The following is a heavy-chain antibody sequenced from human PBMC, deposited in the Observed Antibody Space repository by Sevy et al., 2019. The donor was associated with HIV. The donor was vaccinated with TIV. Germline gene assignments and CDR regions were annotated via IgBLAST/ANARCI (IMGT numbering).Heavy chain of an antibody. CDR1: GFSFINYA. CDR3: ARDLDYYDSSGQRNYYGMDV. J-gene: IGHJ6*02. D-gene: IGHD3-22*01. V-gene: IGHV3-30-3*01. Sequence: GGSLRLSCAASGFSFINYAMHWVRQAPGKGLEWVAVISYYGDNKYYADFVEGRFTISRDNSKNTLYLQMNRLRVEDTAVYYCARDLDYYDSSGQRNYYGMDVWGQGTTVTVSS. CDR2: ISYYGDNK.